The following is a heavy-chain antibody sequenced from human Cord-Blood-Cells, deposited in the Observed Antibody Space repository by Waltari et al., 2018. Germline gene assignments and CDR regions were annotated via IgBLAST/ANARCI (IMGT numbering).Heavy chain of an antibody. Sequence: EVQLVESGGGLVQPGGSLRLPCAASGFTFSSYERNWVRQAPGKGLEWVSYISSSGSTIYYADSVKGRFTISRDNAKNSLYLQMNSLRAEDTAVYYCARVGANDAFDIWGQGTMVTVSS. CDR2: ISSSGSTI. J-gene: IGHJ3*02. V-gene: IGHV3-48*03. D-gene: IGHD1-26*01. CDR1: GFTFSSYE. CDR3: ARVGANDAFDI.